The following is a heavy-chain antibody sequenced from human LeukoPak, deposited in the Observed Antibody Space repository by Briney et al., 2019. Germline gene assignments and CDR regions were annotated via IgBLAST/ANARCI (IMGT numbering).Heavy chain of an antibody. Sequence: PGGSLRLSCPASGFPFSSYGMHWVRQAPGKGLEWEAVIWYDGSNKYYADSVKARFTISRDNSETTLYLPMNSLRTGDTAMYYCARDSGMDGWGQGCTVTVS. CDR1: GFPFSSYG. J-gene: IGHJ6*02. CDR2: IWYDGSNK. CDR3: ARDSGMDG. V-gene: IGHV3-33*01.